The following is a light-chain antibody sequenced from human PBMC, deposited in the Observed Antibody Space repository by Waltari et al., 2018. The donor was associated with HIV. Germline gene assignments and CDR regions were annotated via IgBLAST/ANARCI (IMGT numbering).Light chain of an antibody. CDR2: GAS. J-gene: IGKJ4*01. CDR1: QSVSSN. CDR3: QQYDNWPPLT. V-gene: IGKV3-15*01. Sequence: IVLTQSPATLSVSPGASATLSCRTSQSVSSNLAWYQQKPGQAPRLLIYGASIRATGIPARFSGSGSGTEFTLTISSLQSEDFTVDYCQQYDNWPPLTFGGGTKVEIK.